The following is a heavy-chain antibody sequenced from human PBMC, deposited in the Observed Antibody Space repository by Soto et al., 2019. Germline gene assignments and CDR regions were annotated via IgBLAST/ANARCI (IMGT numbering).Heavy chain of an antibody. Sequence: GVSLRLSCAASGFTFNNYALTWVRQAPGKGLERVSPISVSGGTTHYSDSVKGRFTISRDNSKKTVYLQMHGLRADDTAVYYCAQGFYYYDSRGYRAFDYWVQGALVTVSP. CDR3: AQGFYYYDSRGYRAFDY. CDR2: ISVSGGTT. J-gene: IGHJ4*02. V-gene: IGHV3-23*01. D-gene: IGHD3-22*01. CDR1: GFTFNNYA.